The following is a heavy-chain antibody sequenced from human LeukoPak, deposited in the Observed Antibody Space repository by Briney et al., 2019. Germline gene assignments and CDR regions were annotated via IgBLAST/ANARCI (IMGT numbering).Heavy chain of an antibody. D-gene: IGHD3-3*01. J-gene: IGHJ4*02. CDR2: IWYDGSNK. CDR1: GFTFSSYG. Sequence: GGSLRLSCAASGFTFSSYGMHWVRQAPGKGLEWVAVIWYDGSNKYYADSVKGRFTISRDNSKNTLYLQMNSLRAEDTAVYYCAKVLLEWLSLYYFDYWGQGTLVTVSS. V-gene: IGHV3-33*06. CDR3: AKVLLEWLSLYYFDY.